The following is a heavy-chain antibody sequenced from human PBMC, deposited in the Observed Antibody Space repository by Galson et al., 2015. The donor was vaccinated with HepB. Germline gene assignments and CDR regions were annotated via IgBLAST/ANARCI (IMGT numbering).Heavy chain of an antibody. Sequence: QSGAEVKKPGESLKISCKGSGYSFTSYWIGWVRQMPGKGMEWMGIIHPGDSDTRYSPSFQGQVNISADKSISTAYLQWSSLNASDTAMYYCARSRYGAIQLWFFDYWGQGTLVTVFS. CDR1: GYSFTSYW. CDR3: ARSRYGAIQLWFFDY. CDR2: IHPGDSDT. V-gene: IGHV5-51*01. J-gene: IGHJ4*02. D-gene: IGHD5-18*01.